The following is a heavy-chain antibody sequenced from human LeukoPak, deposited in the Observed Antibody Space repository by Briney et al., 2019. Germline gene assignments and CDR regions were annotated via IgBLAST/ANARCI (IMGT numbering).Heavy chain of an antibody. D-gene: IGHD6-19*01. CDR2: ISSRSSYI. CDR3: ARQGSSGQGDY. CDR1: GFTFSNYS. V-gene: IGHV3-21*01. Sequence: GGSLRLSCAASGFTFSNYSMNWVRQAPGKGLEWVSSISSRSSYIYYADSVKGRFTISRDNAKNSLFLQMNSLRAEDTAVYYCARQGSSGQGDYWGQGTLVTVSS. J-gene: IGHJ4*02.